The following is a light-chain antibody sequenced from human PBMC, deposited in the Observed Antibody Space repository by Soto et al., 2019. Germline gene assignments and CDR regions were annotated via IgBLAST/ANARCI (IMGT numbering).Light chain of an antibody. CDR1: QSVRSH. V-gene: IGKV3-15*01. CDR2: GAS. J-gene: IGKJ1*01. Sequence: IVMTQSPATLSVSPGERATLSCRASQSVRSHLAWYQQKPGQAPRLLIYGASTRATGIPARFSGSGSGTEFTLTISSLQSEDCAVYYCQQYNNWPWTFGQGTKVDIK. CDR3: QQYNNWPWT.